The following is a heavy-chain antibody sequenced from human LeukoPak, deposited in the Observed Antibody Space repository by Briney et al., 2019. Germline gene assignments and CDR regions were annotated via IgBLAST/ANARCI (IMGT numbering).Heavy chain of an antibody. Sequence: PSETLSLTCTVSGGSISNYYWSWIRQPAGKGLEWIGRIYSSGSSNYNPSLQSRVTMSVDTSKNQFSLRLSSVTAADTAVYYCARDVIGNYRSDYFDYWGQGTPVTVSS. J-gene: IGHJ4*02. CDR3: ARDVIGNYRSDYFDY. CDR1: GGSISNYY. D-gene: IGHD1-7*01. CDR2: IYSSGSS. V-gene: IGHV4-4*07.